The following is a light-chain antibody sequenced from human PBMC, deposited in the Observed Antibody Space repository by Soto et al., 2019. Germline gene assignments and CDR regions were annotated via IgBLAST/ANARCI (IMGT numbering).Light chain of an antibody. CDR1: SSDVGAYNY. Sequence: QSALTQPRSVSGSPGQSVTISCTGTSSDVGAYNYVSWYQQHPGKAPKLMIYDVTKRPSGVPDRFSGSKSGNTASLTISGLQAEDEADYYCRSYAGSYTPYVFGSGTKVTVL. V-gene: IGLV2-11*01. J-gene: IGLJ1*01. CDR2: DVT. CDR3: RSYAGSYTPYV.